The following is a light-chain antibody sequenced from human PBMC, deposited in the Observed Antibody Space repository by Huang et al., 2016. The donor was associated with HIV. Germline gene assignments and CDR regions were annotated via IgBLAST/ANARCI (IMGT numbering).Light chain of an antibody. V-gene: IGKV1-5*03. Sequence: DIQMTQSPSTLSASVRDRVTITCRASQDIGSWVAWYQQKPGTPPKVVIYGASSVESGVPARFSGSGSGTEFSLSINNLEPDDFAIYYCQQYAAYPWTFGQGTKVEIK. J-gene: IGKJ1*01. CDR2: GAS. CDR1: QDIGSW. CDR3: QQYAAYPWT.